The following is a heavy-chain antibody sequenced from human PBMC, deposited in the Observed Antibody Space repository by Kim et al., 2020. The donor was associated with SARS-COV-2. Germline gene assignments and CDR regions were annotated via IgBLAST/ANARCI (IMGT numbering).Heavy chain of an antibody. J-gene: IGHJ5*02. CDR2: INHSGST. CDR1: GGSFSGYY. CDR3: AREAAAGTINWFDL. D-gene: IGHD6-13*01. Sequence: SETLSLTCAVYGGSFSGYYWSWIRQPPGKGLEWIGEINHSGSTNYNPSLKSRVTISVDTSKNQFSLKLSSVTAADTAVYYCAREAAAGTINWFDLWGQGT. V-gene: IGHV4-34*01.